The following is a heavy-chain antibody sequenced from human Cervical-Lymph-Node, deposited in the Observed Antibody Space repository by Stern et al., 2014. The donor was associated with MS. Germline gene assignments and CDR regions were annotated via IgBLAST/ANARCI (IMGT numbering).Heavy chain of an antibody. V-gene: IGHV3-21*01. CDR2: ISSGGDFI. CDR1: GFTFSSYT. D-gene: IGHD1-26*01. Sequence: EVQLVESGGGLVKPGGSLRLSCAASGFTFSSYTMNWVRQAPGKGLEWISSISSGGDFINHADSVKGRFTISRDNAKNSLFLQMNSLRAEDTAVYYCASPLIVGTTAAARDYWGQGTLVTVSS. CDR3: ASPLIVGTTAAARDY. J-gene: IGHJ4*02.